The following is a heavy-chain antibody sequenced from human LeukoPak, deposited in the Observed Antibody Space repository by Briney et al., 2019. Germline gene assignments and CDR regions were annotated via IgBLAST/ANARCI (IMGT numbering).Heavy chain of an antibody. J-gene: IGHJ6*02. CDR2: IYYSGST. Sequence: SETLSLTCTVSGGSISSYYWSWVRQPPGKGLEWIGYIYYSGSTNYNPSLKSRVTISVDTSKNQFSLKLSSVTAADTAVYYCARLKGIAVAGTSVVKYYYYYGMDVWGQGTTVTVSS. V-gene: IGHV4-59*08. CDR1: GGSISSYY. D-gene: IGHD6-13*01. CDR3: ARLKGIAVAGTSVVKYYYYYGMDV.